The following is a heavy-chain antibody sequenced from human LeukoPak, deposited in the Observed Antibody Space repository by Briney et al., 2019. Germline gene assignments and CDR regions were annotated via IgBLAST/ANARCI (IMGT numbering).Heavy chain of an antibody. V-gene: IGHV3-23*01. CDR2: ISGSGGST. CDR3: AKDLKIVVVVAATSFDY. J-gene: IGHJ4*02. CDR1: GLTFSSSW. Sequence: GGSLRLSCAASGLTFSSSWMSWVRQAPGKGLEWVSAISGSGGSTYYADSVKGRFTISRDNSKNTLYLQMNSLRAEDTAVYYCAKDLKIVVVVAATSFDYWGQGTLVTVSS. D-gene: IGHD2-15*01.